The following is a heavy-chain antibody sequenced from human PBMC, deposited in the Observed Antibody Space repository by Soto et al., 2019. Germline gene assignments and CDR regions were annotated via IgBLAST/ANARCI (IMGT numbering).Heavy chain of an antibody. CDR2: IKSKSDGGTT. D-gene: IGHD4-4*01. CDR3: TTNFYSDYGMDV. V-gene: IGHV3-15*01. J-gene: IGHJ6*02. Sequence: EVQLVESGGGLGKPGGSLRLSCATSGITFSKAWMNWVRQSPGKGLEWVGRIKSKSDGGTTDYAAPVKGRFTISRDDSKNTLCLQMNSLKTEDTAVYYCTTNFYSDYGMDVWGQWTTVTVSS. CDR1: GITFSKAW.